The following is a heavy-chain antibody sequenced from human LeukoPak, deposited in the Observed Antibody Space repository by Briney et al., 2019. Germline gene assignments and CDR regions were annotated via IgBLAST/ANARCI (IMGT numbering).Heavy chain of an antibody. CDR3: ARDGSGSYYNVDWFDP. D-gene: IGHD3-10*01. J-gene: IGHJ5*02. CDR2: ISAYNGNT. CDR1: GYTFTSYG. V-gene: IGHV1-18*01. Sequence: ASVKVSCKASGYTFTSYGISWVRQAPGQGLEWMGWISAYNGNTNYAQKLQGGVTMTTDTSTSTAYMELRSLRSDDTAVYYCARDGSGSYYNVDWFDPWGQGTLVTVSS.